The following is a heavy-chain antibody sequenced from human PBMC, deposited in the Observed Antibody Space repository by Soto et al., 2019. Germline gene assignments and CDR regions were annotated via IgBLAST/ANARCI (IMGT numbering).Heavy chain of an antibody. J-gene: IGHJ5*02. D-gene: IGHD4-4*01. CDR3: AKDYSLYSNYPLHWFDP. Sequence: AGGSLRLSCAASGFTFSSYGMHWVRQAPGKGLEWVAVVSNDGSNEYYADSVKGRFTISRDNSVNTLYRQMNSLRAEDTAVYYCAKDYSLYSNYPLHWFDPWGQGTLVTVSS. CDR1: GFTFSSYG. CDR2: VSNDGSNE. V-gene: IGHV3-30*18.